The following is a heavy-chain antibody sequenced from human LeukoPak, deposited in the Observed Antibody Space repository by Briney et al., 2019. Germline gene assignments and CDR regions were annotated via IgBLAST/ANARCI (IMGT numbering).Heavy chain of an antibody. D-gene: IGHD1-1*01. V-gene: IGHV4-59*01. CDR1: GGSISSYY. CDR3: ARTGTTGDFDY. CDR2: IYHSGST. J-gene: IGHJ4*02. Sequence: PSETLSLTCTVSGGSISSYYWSWIRQPPGKGLEWIGYIYHSGSTNYNPSLKSRVTISVDTSKNQFSLKLSSVTAADTAVYYCARTGTTGDFDYRGQGTLATVSS.